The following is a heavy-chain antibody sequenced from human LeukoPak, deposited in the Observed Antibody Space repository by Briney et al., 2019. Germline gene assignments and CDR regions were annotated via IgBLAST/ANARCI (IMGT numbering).Heavy chain of an antibody. Sequence: GGSLRLSCVASGVTVSTNYMSWVRQAPGKGLEWVSVTYSGGTTYYADSVKGRFTISTDNSQNTLYLQMNSLRPEDKAVYYCARDQNYWGQGTLVTVSS. J-gene: IGHJ4*02. CDR3: ARDQNY. CDR2: TYSGGTT. CDR1: GVTVSTNY. V-gene: IGHV3-66*02.